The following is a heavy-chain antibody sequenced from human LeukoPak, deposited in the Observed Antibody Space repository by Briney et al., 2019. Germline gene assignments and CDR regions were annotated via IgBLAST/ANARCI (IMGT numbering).Heavy chain of an antibody. D-gene: IGHD2-2*02. Sequence: GGSLRLSCAASGFTFSSYALSWVRQAPGKGLEWVSAISGSGGNTYYADSVKGRFTISRDNSKNTLYLQMNSLRAEDTAVYYCAKGGYCSSTSCYNHYYGMDVWGRGTTVTVSS. CDR3: AKGGYCSSTSCYNHYYGMDV. V-gene: IGHV3-23*01. CDR1: GFTFSSYA. CDR2: ISGSGGNT. J-gene: IGHJ6*02.